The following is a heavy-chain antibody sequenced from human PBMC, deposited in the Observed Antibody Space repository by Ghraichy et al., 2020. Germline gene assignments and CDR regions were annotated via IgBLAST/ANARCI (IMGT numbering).Heavy chain of an antibody. V-gene: IGHV3-23*01. CDR3: AKDVNWGSDYYYGMDV. CDR1: GFTFSSYA. CDR2: ISGSGGST. D-gene: IGHD7-27*01. Sequence: GGSLRLSCAASGFTFSSYAMSWVRQAPGKGLEWVSAISGSGGSTYYADSVKGRFTISRDNSKNTLYLQMNSLRAEDTAVYYCAKDVNWGSDYYYGMDVWGQGTTVTVSS. J-gene: IGHJ6*02.